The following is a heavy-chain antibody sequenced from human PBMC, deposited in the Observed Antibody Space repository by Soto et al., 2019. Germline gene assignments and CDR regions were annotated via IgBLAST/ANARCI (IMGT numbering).Heavy chain of an antibody. CDR3: ARSPGYCSTTRCYGRDFAMDV. J-gene: IGHJ6*02. CDR2: ISFDGSTK. D-gene: IGHD2-2*01. Sequence: QVQLGEFGGGVVQPGRSLRLSCAASRFTFSNYAMHWVRQAPGKGLQWVALISFDGSTKYYADSVKGRFTISRDNSKNTLYLQMNSLRAEDTAVYYCARSPGYCSTTRCYGRDFAMDVWGQGTTVTVSS. V-gene: IGHV3-30-3*01. CDR1: RFTFSNYA.